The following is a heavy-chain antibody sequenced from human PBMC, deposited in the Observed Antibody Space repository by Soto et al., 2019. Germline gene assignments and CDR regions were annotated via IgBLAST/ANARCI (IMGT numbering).Heavy chain of an antibody. J-gene: IGHJ4*02. D-gene: IGHD3-3*01. CDR1: GITFSIYA. V-gene: IGHV3-23*01. CDR3: ASLPPGYYDFWSGYFDY. Sequence: PGGSLRLSCEASGITFSIYAMMWVRHAPGQGLEWVSAISGSGGSTYYADSVKGRFTISRDNSKNTLYLQMNSLRAEDTAVYYCASLPPGYYDFWSGYFDYWGQGTLVTVSS. CDR2: ISGSGGST.